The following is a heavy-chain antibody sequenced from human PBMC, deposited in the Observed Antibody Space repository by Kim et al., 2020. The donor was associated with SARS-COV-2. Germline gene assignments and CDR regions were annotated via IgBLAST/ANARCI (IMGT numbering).Heavy chain of an antibody. CDR3: ARARGIAVAGTYYYYGMDV. CDR1: GYTFTGYY. CDR2: INPNSGGT. V-gene: IGHV1-2*02. D-gene: IGHD6-19*01. Sequence: ASVKVSCKASGYTFTGYYMHWVRQAPGQGLEWMGWINPNSGGTNYAQKFQGRVTMTRDTSISTAYMELSRLRSDDTAVYYCARARGIAVAGTYYYYGMDVWGQGTTVTVSS. J-gene: IGHJ6*02.